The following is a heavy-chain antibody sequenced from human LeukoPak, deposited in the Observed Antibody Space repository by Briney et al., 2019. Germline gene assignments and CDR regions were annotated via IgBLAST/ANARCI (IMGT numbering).Heavy chain of an antibody. CDR2: MSYDGNKE. CDR1: GFSFSNYG. CDR3: AKVFLPDY. Sequence: GGSLRLSCEASGFSFSNYGMPWVRQAPGKGLEWLALMSYDGNKEDYADSVKGRFTISRDNSKNTLYLQMNSLRAEDTAVYYCAKVFLPDYWGQGTLVTVSS. D-gene: IGHD2/OR15-2a*01. V-gene: IGHV3-30*18. J-gene: IGHJ4*02.